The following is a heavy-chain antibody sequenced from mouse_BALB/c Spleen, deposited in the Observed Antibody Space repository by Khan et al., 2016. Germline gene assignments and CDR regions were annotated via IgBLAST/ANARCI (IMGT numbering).Heavy chain of an antibody. V-gene: IGHV9-3*02. Sequence: QIQLVQSGPELKKPGETVKISCKASGYTFTNYGMNWVKQAPGKGLKWMGWINTNTGEPTYAEEFKGRFAFSLETSARTAYLQINNRKNEDTATYFCAEVYYGSNGFAYWGQGTLVTVSA. D-gene: IGHD1-1*01. CDR1: GYTFTNYG. CDR2: INTNTGEP. J-gene: IGHJ3*01. CDR3: AEVYYGSNGFAY.